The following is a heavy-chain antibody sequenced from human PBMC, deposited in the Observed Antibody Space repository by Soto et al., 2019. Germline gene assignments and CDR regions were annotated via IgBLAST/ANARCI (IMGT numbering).Heavy chain of an antibody. CDR1: GVSVSSGSYY. V-gene: IGHV4-61*01. CDR3: ARDPVLSPEHFDY. J-gene: IGHJ4*02. D-gene: IGHD1-26*01. Sequence: SETLSLTCSVYGVSVSSGSYYWSWIRQPPGKGLEWIGYFYYSGSTNYNPSLKSRVTISVDTSKNQFSLKLSSVTAADTAVYYRARDPVLSPEHFDYWGQGTLVTVSS. CDR2: FYYSGST.